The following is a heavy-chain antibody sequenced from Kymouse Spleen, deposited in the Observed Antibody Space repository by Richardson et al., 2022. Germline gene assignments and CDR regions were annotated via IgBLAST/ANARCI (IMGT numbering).Heavy chain of an antibody. Sequence: QVQLVESGGGVVQPGRSLRLSCAASGFTFSSYGMHWVRQAPGKGLEWVAVIWYDGSNKYYADSVKGRFTISRDNSKNTLYLQMNSLRAEDTAVYYCARKEGMVRGDYYGMDVWGQGTTVTVSS. J-gene: IGHJ6*02. V-gene: IGHV3-33*01. CDR1: GFTFSSYG. CDR2: IWYDGSNK. CDR3: ARKEGMVRGDYYGMDV. D-gene: IGHD3-10*01.